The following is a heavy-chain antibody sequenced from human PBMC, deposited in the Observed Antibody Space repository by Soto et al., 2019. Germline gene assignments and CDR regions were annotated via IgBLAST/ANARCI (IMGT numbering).Heavy chain of an antibody. CDR2: IKSKTDGGTT. V-gene: IGHV3-15*01. CDR1: GFTFSNAW. Sequence: GGSLRLSCAASGFTFSNAWMSWVRQAPGKGLEWVGRIKSKTDGGTTDYAAPVKGRFTISRDDSKNTLYLQMNSLKTEDTAVYYCTTSTPKFSGKWELPDAFDIWGQGTMVTVSS. CDR3: TTSTPKFSGKWELPDAFDI. D-gene: IGHD1-26*01. J-gene: IGHJ3*02.